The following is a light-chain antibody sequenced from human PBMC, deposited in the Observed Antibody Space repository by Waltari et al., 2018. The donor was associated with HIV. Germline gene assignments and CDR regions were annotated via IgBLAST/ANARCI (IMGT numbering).Light chain of an antibody. Sequence: QSALTPPTPASGSPGQSVITSCTGPSSDVGCYWYVHWYQQHPGTVPQLVIYGFTGRPSGVPVRFSGSKSSNTASRTVAGLQAEDEADYFCSSYADGNTVFGGETKLTVL. CDR2: GFT. V-gene: IGLV2-8*01. CDR1: SSDVGCYWY. J-gene: IGLJ2*01. CDR3: SSYADGNTV.